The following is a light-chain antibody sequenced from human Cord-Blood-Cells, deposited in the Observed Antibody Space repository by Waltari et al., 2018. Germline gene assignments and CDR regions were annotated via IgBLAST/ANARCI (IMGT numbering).Light chain of an antibody. CDR1: QSVSSY. J-gene: IGKJ1*01. CDR3: QQRSNGPTWT. V-gene: IGKV3-11*01. CDR2: DAS. Sequence: EIVLTQSPATLSLSPGERATLSCRASQSVSSYLAWYQQKPGQAPRLLIYDASNRAIAVPARFSGIWSVTAFTLTISSLEPEDFAVYYCQQRSNGPTWTFCQGTKVEIK.